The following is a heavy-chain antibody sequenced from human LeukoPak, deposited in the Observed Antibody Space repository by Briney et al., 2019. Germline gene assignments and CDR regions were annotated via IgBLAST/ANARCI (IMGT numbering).Heavy chain of an antibody. CDR3: ASSPDYGDPTSDAFDI. V-gene: IGHV3-48*01. CDR2: ISSSSSTI. J-gene: IGHJ3*02. Sequence: GGSLRLSCAASGFTFSSYAMHWVRQAPGKGLEWVSYISSSSSTIYYADSVKGRFTISRDNAKNSLYLQMNSLRAEDTAVYYCASSPDYGDPTSDAFDIWGQGTMVTVSS. CDR1: GFTFSSYA. D-gene: IGHD4-17*01.